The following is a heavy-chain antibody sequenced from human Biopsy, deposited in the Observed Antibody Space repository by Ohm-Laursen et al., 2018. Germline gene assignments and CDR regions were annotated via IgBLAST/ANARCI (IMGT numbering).Heavy chain of an antibody. Sequence: SLRLSCSASGFTFSHYIMNWIRQSPGKGLEWVSGISWNSDSIGYADSVKGRFTISRDNAKNSLYLQMNSLRSEDTALYYCAKDRYPSSWHYYYGMDVWGQGTTVTVSS. CDR1: GFTFSHYI. D-gene: IGHD6-13*01. J-gene: IGHJ6*02. V-gene: IGHV3-9*01. CDR3: AKDRYPSSWHYYYGMDV. CDR2: ISWNSDSI.